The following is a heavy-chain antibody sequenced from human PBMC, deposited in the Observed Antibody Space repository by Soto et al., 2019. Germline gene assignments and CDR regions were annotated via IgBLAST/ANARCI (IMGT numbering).Heavy chain of an antibody. CDR2: TYYRSKWYN. D-gene: IGHD1-7*01. CDR3: ARAGLELPYNWFDP. Sequence: SQTLSLTCAISGDSVSSNSAAWNWIRQSPSRGLEWLGRTYYRSKWYNNYAVSVKSRITINPDTSKNQFSVQLKSVTPEDTAVYSCARAGLELPYNWFDPWGQGTLVTVPS. V-gene: IGHV6-1*01. J-gene: IGHJ5*02. CDR1: GDSVSSNSAA.